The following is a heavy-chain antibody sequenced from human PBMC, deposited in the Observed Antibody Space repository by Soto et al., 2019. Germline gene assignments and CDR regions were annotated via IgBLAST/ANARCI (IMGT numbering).Heavy chain of an antibody. V-gene: IGHV3-21*01. J-gene: IGHJ4*02. D-gene: IGHD3-16*01. Sequence: EVQLVESGGGLVKPGGSLRLSCVASGFTFSSYTMNWVRQAPGKGLEWVSSISSNSNYIYYADSVKGRFTISRDNAKNSLYLQMNSRRADDTAVYYCARGRLMGDYWGQGTLVTVSS. CDR1: GFTFSSYT. CDR2: ISSNSNYI. CDR3: ARGRLMGDY.